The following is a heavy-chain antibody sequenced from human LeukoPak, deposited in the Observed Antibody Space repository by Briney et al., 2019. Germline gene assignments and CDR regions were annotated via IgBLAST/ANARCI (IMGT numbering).Heavy chain of an antibody. J-gene: IGHJ4*01. Sequence: PGGSLRLSCAAPGFRLTAFWMHWVRQIPGKRLVWVSRISPDGSNTTYADSVRGRFTISRKNVKNTMYLKMKSLRAEDTAVHYCLSDSEGRSGGDDWGQGTQVTVSS. CDR2: ISPDGSNT. CDR3: LSDSEGRSGGDD. D-gene: IGHD1-26*01. V-gene: IGHV3-74*03. CDR1: GFRLTAFW.